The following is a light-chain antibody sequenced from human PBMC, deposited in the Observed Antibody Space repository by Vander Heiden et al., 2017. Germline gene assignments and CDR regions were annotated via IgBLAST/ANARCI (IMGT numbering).Light chain of an antibody. V-gene: IGLV3-1*01. CDR2: QDS. CDR1: KLGDKY. CDR3: QAWDSSTAV. J-gene: IGLJ3*02. Sequence: SYELTQPPSVSVSPGQTASITCSGDKLGDKYACWYQQKPGQSPVLVIYQDSKRPSGIPERFSGSNSGNTATLTISRTQAMDEADYYCQAWDSSTAVFGGWTKLTVL.